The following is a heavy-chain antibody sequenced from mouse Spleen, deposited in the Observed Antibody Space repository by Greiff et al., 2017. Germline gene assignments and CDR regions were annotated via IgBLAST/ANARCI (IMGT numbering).Heavy chain of an antibody. CDR3: ARGDYGSSFDY. V-gene: IGHV5-9-2*01. D-gene: IGHD1-1*01. CDR2: ISGGGSYT. J-gene: IGHJ2*01. CDR1: GFTFSSYG. Sequence: EVKVVESGGGLVKPGGSLKLSCAASGFTFSSYGMSWVRQTPEKRLEWVATISGGGSYTYYPDSVKGRFTISRDNAKNNLYLQMSSLRSEDTALYYCARGDYGSSFDYWGQGTTLTVSS.